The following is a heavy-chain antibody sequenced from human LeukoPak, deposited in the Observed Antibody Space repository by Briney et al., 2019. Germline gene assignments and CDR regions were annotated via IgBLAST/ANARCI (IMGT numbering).Heavy chain of an antibody. D-gene: IGHD3-10*01. CDR2: INSDDSST. Sequence: QPGGSLRLSCAASGFTFSSYWMYWVRQAPGKGLVWVSRINSDDSSTSHADSVKGRFTISRDNAKNTLYLQMNSLRAEDTAVYYCASQFASGSSYWGQGTLVTASS. CDR3: ASQFASGSSY. V-gene: IGHV3-74*01. CDR1: GFTFSSYW. J-gene: IGHJ4*02.